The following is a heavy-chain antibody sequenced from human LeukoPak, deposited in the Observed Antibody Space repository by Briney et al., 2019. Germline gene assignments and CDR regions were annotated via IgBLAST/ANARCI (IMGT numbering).Heavy chain of an antibody. D-gene: IGHD2-2*01. CDR2: IYTSGST. V-gene: IGHV4-61*02. CDR3: ARGHCSSTSCYRGWFDP. J-gene: IGHJ5*02. CDR1: GGSISSGSYY. Sequence: SETLSLTCTVSGGSISSGSYYWSWIRQPAGKGLEWIGRIYTSGSTNYNPSLKSRVTISVDTSKNQFSLKLSSVTAADTAVYYCARGHCSSTSCYRGWFDPWGQGTLVTVSS.